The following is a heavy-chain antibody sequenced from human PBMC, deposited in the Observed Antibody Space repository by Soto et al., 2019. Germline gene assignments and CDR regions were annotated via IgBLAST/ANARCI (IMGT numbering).Heavy chain of an antibody. CDR2: IYWDEDK. Sequence: QITLKESGPTLVKPTQTLTLTCTFSGFSLSSSGLGVRWIRQPPGEAPEWLALIYWDEDKRYSPSLKTRLTITKDTSTNEVVLTMTNNDPVDTGTYYCAHKGGRGAGMDVWGQGTTVTVSS. V-gene: IGHV2-5*02. D-gene: IGHD2-15*01. J-gene: IGHJ6*02. CDR3: AHKGGRGAGMDV. CDR1: GFSLSSSGLG.